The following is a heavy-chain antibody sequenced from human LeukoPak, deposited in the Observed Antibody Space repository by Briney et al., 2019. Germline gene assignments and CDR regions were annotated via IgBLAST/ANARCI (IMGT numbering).Heavy chain of an antibody. V-gene: IGHV1-2*02. CDR2: INPNSGGT. Sequence: ASVKVSCKASGDTFTGYYIHWVRQAPGQALEWMGWINPNSGGTNFAQKFRGRVTLTRDTSISTAYMELSRLSSDDTAVYYCAKGSLSRAATVTPHDPWGQGTLVTVPS. D-gene: IGHD4-11*01. CDR1: GDTFTGYY. J-gene: IGHJ5*02. CDR3: AKGSLSRAATVTPHDP.